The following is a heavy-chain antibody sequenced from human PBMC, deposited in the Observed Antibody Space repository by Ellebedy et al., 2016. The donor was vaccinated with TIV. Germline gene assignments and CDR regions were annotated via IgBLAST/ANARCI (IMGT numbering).Heavy chain of an antibody. Sequence: SETLSLTCTVSGGSISGHYWSWIRQPPEKGLEWIGYIYYTGTTNYDPSLRSRVAISVDTSKNQFSLKLSSVTAADTAVYYCARDDCSGGSCYHYWGQGTLVTVSS. CDR3: ARDDCSGGSCYHY. CDR1: GGSISGHY. CDR2: IYYTGTT. V-gene: IGHV4-59*11. D-gene: IGHD2-15*01. J-gene: IGHJ4*02.